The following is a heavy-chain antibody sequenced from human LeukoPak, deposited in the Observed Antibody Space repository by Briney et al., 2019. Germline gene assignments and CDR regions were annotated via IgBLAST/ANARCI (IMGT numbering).Heavy chain of an antibody. Sequence: GGSLRLSCAASGFTFSSYAMHWVRQAPGKGLEYVSAISSNGGSTYYANSVKGRFTISRDNSKNTLYLQMNSLRAEDTAVYYCALYGDYGRFDYWGQGTLVTVSS. V-gene: IGHV3-64*01. J-gene: IGHJ4*02. CDR3: ALYGDYGRFDY. CDR1: GFTFSSYA. CDR2: ISSNGGST. D-gene: IGHD4-17*01.